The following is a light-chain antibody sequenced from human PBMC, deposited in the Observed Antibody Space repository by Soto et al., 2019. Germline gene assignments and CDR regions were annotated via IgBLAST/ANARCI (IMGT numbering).Light chain of an antibody. CDR3: QQSYSTPIT. V-gene: IGKV1-39*01. Sequence: DIQMTQSPSSLSASVGDRVTITFPASQSISSYLNWYQQKPGKAPKLLIYAASSLQSGVPSRFSGSGSGTDFTLTISSLQPEDFATYYCQQSYSTPITFGQGTRLEI. J-gene: IGKJ5*01. CDR1: QSISSY. CDR2: AAS.